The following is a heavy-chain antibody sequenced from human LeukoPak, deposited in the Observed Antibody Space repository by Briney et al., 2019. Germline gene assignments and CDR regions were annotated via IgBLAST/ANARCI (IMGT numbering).Heavy chain of an antibody. J-gene: IGHJ5*02. Sequence: PSETLSLTCAVYGGSFSGYYWSWIRQPPGKGLEWIGEINHSGSTNYNPSLKSRVTISVDTSKNQFSLELSSVTAADTAVYYCARLNYYDSSGFDPWGQGTLVTVSS. D-gene: IGHD3-22*01. CDR3: ARLNYYDSSGFDP. V-gene: IGHV4-34*01. CDR1: GGSFSGYY. CDR2: INHSGST.